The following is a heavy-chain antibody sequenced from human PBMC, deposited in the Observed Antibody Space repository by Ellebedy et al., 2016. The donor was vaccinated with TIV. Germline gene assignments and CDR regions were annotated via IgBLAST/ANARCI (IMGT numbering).Heavy chain of an antibody. CDR1: GFTFSSYG. Sequence: GGSLRLXXAASGFTFSSYGMHWVRQAPGKGLEWVAVIWYDGSNKYYADSVKGRFTISRGNSKNTLYLQMNSLRAEDTAVYYCARARLDWNWFDPWGQGTLVTVSS. J-gene: IGHJ5*02. V-gene: IGHV3-33*01. CDR2: IWYDGSNK. CDR3: ARARLDWNWFDP. D-gene: IGHD3-9*01.